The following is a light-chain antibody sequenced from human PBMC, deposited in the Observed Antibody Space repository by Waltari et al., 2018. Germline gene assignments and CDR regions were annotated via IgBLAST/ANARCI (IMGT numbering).Light chain of an antibody. J-gene: IGLJ3*02. Sequence: QTVVTQEPSLSVSPGGTVTLTCALTSGSVSTTSYATWYQQTPGQPPRTLVYKGSSRSSGVPDRFSGSIFGNKAALTITGAQADDECNYYCALYMGSGIWVFGGGIKLTVL. CDR1: SGSVSTTSY. V-gene: IGLV8-61*01. CDR2: KGS. CDR3: ALYMGSGIWV.